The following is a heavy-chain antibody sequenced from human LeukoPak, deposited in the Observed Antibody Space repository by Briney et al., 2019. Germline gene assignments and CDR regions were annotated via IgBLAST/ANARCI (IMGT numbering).Heavy chain of an antibody. CDR3: ARQGSTMIVVAPSDWFDP. CDR2: IYYSGST. Sequence: SETLSLTCTVSGGSISSSSYYWGWIRQPPGKGLEWIGSIYYSGSTYYNPSLKSRVTISVDTSKNQFSLKLSSVTAADTAVYYCARQGSTMIVVAPSDWFDPWGQGTLVTVSS. D-gene: IGHD3-22*01. J-gene: IGHJ5*02. V-gene: IGHV4-39*01. CDR1: GGSISSSSYY.